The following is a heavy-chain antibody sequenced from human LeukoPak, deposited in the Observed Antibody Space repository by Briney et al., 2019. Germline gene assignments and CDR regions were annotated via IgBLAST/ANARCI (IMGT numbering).Heavy chain of an antibody. CDR3: AKVGYTTGEH. Sequence: PGGSLRLSCAASGFSFSSYDMRWVRQAPGKGLEWVSSISGSGSRTYYADSVKGRFTISRDNSKNTLYLQMNSLRAEDTAVYYCAKVGYTTGEHWGQGTLVTVSS. J-gene: IGHJ4*02. CDR1: GFSFSSYD. CDR2: ISGSGSRT. D-gene: IGHD3-16*02. V-gene: IGHV3-23*01.